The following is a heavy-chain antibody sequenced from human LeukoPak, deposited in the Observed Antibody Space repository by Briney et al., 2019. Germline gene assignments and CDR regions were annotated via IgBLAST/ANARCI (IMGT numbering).Heavy chain of an antibody. J-gene: IGHJ4*02. CDR3: ARLDSSGYYSVDY. CDR1: GGSISSSGYY. V-gene: IGHV4-39*01. D-gene: IGHD3-22*01. CDR2: IYYSGST. Sequence: SETLSLTCTVSGGSISSSGYYWGWIRQPPGKGLEWIGSIYYSGSTYYNPSLKSRVTISVDTSKNQFSLKLSSVTAADTAVYYCARLDSSGYYSVDYWGQGTLVTVSS.